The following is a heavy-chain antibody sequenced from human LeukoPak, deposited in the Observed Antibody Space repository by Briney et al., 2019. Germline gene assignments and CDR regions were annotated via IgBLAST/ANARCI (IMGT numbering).Heavy chain of an antibody. CDR1: GGSFSGYY. Sequence: SETLSLTCAVYGGSFSGYYWSWIRQPPGKGLEWIGEINHSGSTNYNPSLKSRVTISVDTSKNQFSLKLDSVTAADTAVYYCARGRWHPSVRVDYWGQGTLVTVSS. J-gene: IGHJ4*02. V-gene: IGHV4-34*01. CDR2: INHSGST. D-gene: IGHD6-13*01. CDR3: ARGRWHPSVRVDY.